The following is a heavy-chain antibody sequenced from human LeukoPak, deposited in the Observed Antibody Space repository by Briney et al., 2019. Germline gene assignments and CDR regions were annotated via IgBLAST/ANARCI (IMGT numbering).Heavy chain of an antibody. CDR1: GGSISSYY. CDR2: IYYSGST. V-gene: IGHV4-59*12. D-gene: IGHD2-15*01. Sequence: SETLSLTCTVSGGSISSYYWSWIRQPPGKGLEWIGYIYYSGSTNYNPSLKSRVTISVDTSKNQFSLKLSSVTAADTAVYYCARVSGGGVSWFDPWGQGTLVTVSS. CDR3: ARVSGGGVSWFDP. J-gene: IGHJ5*02.